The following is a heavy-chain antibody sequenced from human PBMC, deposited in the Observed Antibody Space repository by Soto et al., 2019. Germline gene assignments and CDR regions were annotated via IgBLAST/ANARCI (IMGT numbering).Heavy chain of an antibody. D-gene: IGHD3-9*01. CDR3: ARVNRLRYFVDYYYMDV. Sequence: SETLSLTCTVSGGSISSYYWSWIRQPPGKGLEWIGYIYYSGSTNYNPSLKSRVTISVDTSKNQFSLKLSSVTAADTAVYYCARVNRLRYFVDYYYMDVWGKGTTVTVSS. CDR1: GGSISSYY. J-gene: IGHJ6*03. V-gene: IGHV4-59*01. CDR2: IYYSGST.